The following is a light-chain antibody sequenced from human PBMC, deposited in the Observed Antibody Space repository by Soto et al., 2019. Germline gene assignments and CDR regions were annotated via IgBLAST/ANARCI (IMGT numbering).Light chain of an antibody. CDR1: QSVSSSY. Sequence: EIVLTQSPGTLSLSPGERVTLSCRASQSVSSSYLAWYQQKPGQAPRLLIYGASSRATGIPDRFSGSGSGTDFTFTISRLEPEDFAVYYCQQYGSSPETFGQGTKVDIK. CDR3: QQYGSSPET. J-gene: IGKJ1*01. CDR2: GAS. V-gene: IGKV3-20*01.